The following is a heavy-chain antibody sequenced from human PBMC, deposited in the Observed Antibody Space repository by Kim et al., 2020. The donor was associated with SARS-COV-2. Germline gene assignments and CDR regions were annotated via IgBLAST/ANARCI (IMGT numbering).Heavy chain of an antibody. CDR3: AREGIGVGADDYFDY. CDR1: GFTFSSYW. Sequence: GGSLRLSCAASGFTFSSYWMSWVRQAPGKGLEWVANIKQDGSEKYYVDSVKGRFTISRDNAKNSLYLQMNSLRAEDTAVYYCAREGIGVGADDYFDYWGQGTLVTVSS. V-gene: IGHV3-7*03. D-gene: IGHD1-26*01. CDR2: IKQDGSEK. J-gene: IGHJ4*02.